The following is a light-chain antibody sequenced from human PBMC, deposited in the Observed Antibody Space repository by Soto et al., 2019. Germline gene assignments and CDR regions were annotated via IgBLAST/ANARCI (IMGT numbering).Light chain of an antibody. V-gene: IGKV3-11*01. J-gene: IGKJ5*01. Sequence: EIVLTQSPATLSLSPGERATLSCRASQSVSRYLAWYQQKPGQAPRLLIYDASNRATGIPARFSGSGSGTDLTLTISSLEPEDFAVYYCQQRSNWPLITFGQGTRLE. CDR3: QQRSNWPLIT. CDR2: DAS. CDR1: QSVSRY.